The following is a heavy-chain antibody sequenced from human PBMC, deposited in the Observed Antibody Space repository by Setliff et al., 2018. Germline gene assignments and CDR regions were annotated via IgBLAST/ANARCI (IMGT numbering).Heavy chain of an antibody. J-gene: IGHJ4*01. CDR2: IIPILGTT. CDR1: GGFSTHA. D-gene: IGHD6-19*01. Sequence: ASVKVSCKASGGFSTHAISWVRQVPGQGLEWMGGIIPILGTTDYAQNFRGRVTITTDESTSSAYLEMSNLRSEDTAVYYCASALIRRVAVAGKSQFDYWGQGTLVTVSS. V-gene: IGHV1-69*05. CDR3: ASALIRRVAVAGKSQFDY.